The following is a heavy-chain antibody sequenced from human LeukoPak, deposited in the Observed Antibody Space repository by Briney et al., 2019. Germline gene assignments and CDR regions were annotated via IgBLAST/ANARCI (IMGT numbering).Heavy chain of an antibody. V-gene: IGHV1-18*01. D-gene: IGHD1-1*01. J-gene: IGHJ5*02. CDR1: GYTFTSYG. CDR3: ARAKNNNWFNWFDP. CDR2: ISAYNGNT. Sequence: ASVKVSCKAFGYTFTSYGISWVRQAPGQGLEWMGWISAYNGNTNYAQKLQGRVTMTTDTSTSTAYMELRSLRSDDTAVYYCARAKNNNWFNWFDPWGQGTLVTVSS.